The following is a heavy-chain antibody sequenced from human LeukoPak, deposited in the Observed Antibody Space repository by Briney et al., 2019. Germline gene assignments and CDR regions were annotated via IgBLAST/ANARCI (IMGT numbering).Heavy chain of an antibody. CDR2: IKGDGSTT. Sequence: GGSLTLSCAASGFTLSRFWMHWLRQGPGKGVLWVSRIKGDGSTTRYAGSVRGRFTISRDNAKPTLYLPMISLRAEDTAVYYCVTDVSYYRSGPHFDSWGQGTLVTVSS. CDR3: VTDVSYYRSGPHFDS. V-gene: IGHV3-74*01. CDR1: GFTLSRFW. J-gene: IGHJ4*02. D-gene: IGHD3-10*01.